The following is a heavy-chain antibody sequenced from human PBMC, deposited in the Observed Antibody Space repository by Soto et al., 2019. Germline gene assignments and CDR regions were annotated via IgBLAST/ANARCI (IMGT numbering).Heavy chain of an antibody. CDR1: GYSFTSYW. D-gene: IGHD5-18*01. J-gene: IGHJ6*02. CDR3: ARLDADGGQLWDSYYYSGMDV. V-gene: IGHV5-51*01. Sequence: PGESLKISCKGSGYSFTSYWIAWVRQMPGKGLEWMGILYPGDSDTRYSPSFQGQVTISADKSISTAYLQWSSLKASDTAMYYCARLDADGGQLWDSYYYSGMDVWGHGTTVTVSS. CDR2: LYPGDSDT.